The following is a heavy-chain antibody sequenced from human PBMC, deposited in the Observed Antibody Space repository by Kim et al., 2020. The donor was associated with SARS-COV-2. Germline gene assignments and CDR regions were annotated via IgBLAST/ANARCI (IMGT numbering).Heavy chain of an antibody. CDR1: GGSFSGYY. V-gene: IGHV4-34*01. Sequence: SETLSLTCAVYGGSFSGYYWSWIRQPPGKGLEWIGEINHSGSTNYNPSLKSRVTISVDTSKNQFSLKLSSVTAADTAVYYCARGQVDWLFDYYYGMDVWGQGTTVTDSS. CDR2: INHSGST. D-gene: IGHD3-9*01. J-gene: IGHJ6*02. CDR3: ARGQVDWLFDYYYGMDV.